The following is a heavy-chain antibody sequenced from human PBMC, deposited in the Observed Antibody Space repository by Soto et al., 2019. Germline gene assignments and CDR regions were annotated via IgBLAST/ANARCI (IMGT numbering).Heavy chain of an antibody. V-gene: IGHV1-8*01. CDR1: GDTFTNYD. Sequence: QVQLVQSGAEVKKPGASVKVSCKASGDTFTNYDINWVRQATGQGLEWMGRMNPNSGNAGYAQKFQGRFTMTRNTSITTAYMELSSLRSEDTAVYYCARGRNGIDVWGQGTTVTVSS. J-gene: IGHJ6*02. CDR3: ARGRNGIDV. CDR2: MNPNSGNA.